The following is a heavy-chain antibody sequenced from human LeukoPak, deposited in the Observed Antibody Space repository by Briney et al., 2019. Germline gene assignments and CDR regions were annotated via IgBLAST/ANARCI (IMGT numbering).Heavy chain of an antibody. CDR3: AGYSGSYYLVEYFQH. Sequence: GASVKVSCKASGGTFSSYAISWVRQAPGQGLEWMGGIIPIFGTANYAQKFQGRVTITADESTSTAYMELSSLRSEDTAVYYCAGYSGSYYLVEYFQHWGQGTLVTVSS. V-gene: IGHV1-69*13. D-gene: IGHD1-26*01. CDR2: IIPIFGTA. J-gene: IGHJ1*01. CDR1: GGTFSSYA.